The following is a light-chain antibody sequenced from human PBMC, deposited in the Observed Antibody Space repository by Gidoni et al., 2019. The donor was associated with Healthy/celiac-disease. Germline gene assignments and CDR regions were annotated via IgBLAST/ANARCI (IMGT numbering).Light chain of an antibody. CDR2: AAS. V-gene: IGKV1-39*01. Sequence: RVTIPCRASQSISSYLNWYQQKPGKAPKLLIYAASSLQSGVPSRFSGSGSGTDFTLTISSLQPEDFATDYCQQSYSTPPITFGGGTKVEIK. CDR3: QQSYSTPPIT. CDR1: QSISSY. J-gene: IGKJ4*01.